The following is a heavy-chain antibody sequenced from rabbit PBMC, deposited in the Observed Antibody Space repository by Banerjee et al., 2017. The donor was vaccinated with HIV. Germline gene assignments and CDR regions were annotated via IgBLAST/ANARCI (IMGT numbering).Heavy chain of an antibody. CDR3: ARAGGGGYGYDTGFNL. CDR1: GFDLSSYYY. D-gene: IGHD6-1*01. V-gene: IGHV1S40*01. J-gene: IGHJ4*01. CDR2: IYAGSSGST. Sequence: QSLEESGGDLVKPGASLTLTCKASGFDLSSYYYMCWVRQAPGKGLEWIACIYAGSSGSTYYATWAKGRFTISKTSSTTVTLQMTSLTAADTATYFCARAGGGGYGYDTGFNLWGPGTLVTVS.